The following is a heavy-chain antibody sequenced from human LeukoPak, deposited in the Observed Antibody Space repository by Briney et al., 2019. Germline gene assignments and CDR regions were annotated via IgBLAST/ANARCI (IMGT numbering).Heavy chain of an antibody. D-gene: IGHD3-22*01. V-gene: IGHV3-21*01. CDR3: ARNGYYYDSSGHFDY. J-gene: IGHJ4*02. CDR1: EFTFSSYS. Sequence: GGSLRLSCAASEFTFSSYSMNWVRQAPGKGLEWVSSISSSSSYIYYADSVKGRFTISRDNAKNSLYLQMNSLRAEDTAVYYCARNGYYYDSSGHFDYWGQGTLVTVSS. CDR2: ISSSSSYI.